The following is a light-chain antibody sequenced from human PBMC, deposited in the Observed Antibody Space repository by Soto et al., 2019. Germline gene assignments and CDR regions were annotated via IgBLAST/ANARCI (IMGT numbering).Light chain of an antibody. CDR1: QSVSSSF. CDR2: GAS. V-gene: IGKV3-20*01. CDR3: QQYGSSLWT. J-gene: IGKJ1*01. Sequence: EIVTTQSPATLSVSPGERATLSCRASQSVSSSFLSWYQQKPGQAPRLLIYGASSRATGIPDRFSGTGSGTDFTLTISRLEPEDFAVYYCQQYGSSLWTFGQGTKVDIK.